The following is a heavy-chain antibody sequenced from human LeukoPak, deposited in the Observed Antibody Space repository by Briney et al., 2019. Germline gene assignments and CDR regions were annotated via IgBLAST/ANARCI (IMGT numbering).Heavy chain of an antibody. J-gene: IGHJ4*02. D-gene: IGHD3-22*01. CDR3: AKVPYHSDTSDYFDY. Sequence: PGGSLRLSCAASGFTFDDYAMHWVRQAPGKGLEWVSLISGDGGNTYYADSVKGRFTISRDNSKNSLYLQMNSLRTDDTALYYCAKVPYHSDTSDYFDYWGQGALVVVSS. CDR1: GFTFDDYA. CDR2: ISGDGGNT. V-gene: IGHV3-43*02.